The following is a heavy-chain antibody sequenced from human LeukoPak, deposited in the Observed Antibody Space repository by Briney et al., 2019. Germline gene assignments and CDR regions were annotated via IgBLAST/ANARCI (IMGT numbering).Heavy chain of an antibody. Sequence: GGSLRLSCAASGFTFDDYGMSWVRQAPGKGLEWGSGINWNGGSTGYADSVKGRFTISRDNAKNSLYLQMNSLRAEDTASYYCARALWYYDSSGYYDYWGQGTLVTVSS. CDR2: INWNGGST. J-gene: IGHJ4*02. CDR1: GFTFDDYG. D-gene: IGHD3-22*01. V-gene: IGHV3-20*04. CDR3: ARALWYYDSSGYYDY.